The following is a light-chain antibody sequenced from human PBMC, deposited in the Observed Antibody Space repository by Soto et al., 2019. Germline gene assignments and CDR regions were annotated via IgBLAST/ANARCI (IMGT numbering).Light chain of an antibody. CDR3: QSYDSGLSGSV. CDR1: SSNIGAGYD. CDR2: GNS. V-gene: IGLV1-40*01. J-gene: IGLJ1*01. Sequence: QSVLTQPPSVSRAPGQRVTISCTGSSSNIGAGYDVNWYQQHPGTAPKVLIYGNSNRPSGVPDRFSGSKSGTSASLAITGLQAEDEADYYCQSYDSGLSGSVFGGGTKVTVL.